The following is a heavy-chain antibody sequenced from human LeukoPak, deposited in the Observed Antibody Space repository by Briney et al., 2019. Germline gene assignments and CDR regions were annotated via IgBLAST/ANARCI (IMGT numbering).Heavy chain of an antibody. CDR2: IHSSGYT. CDR1: GGSISGNY. CDR3: TQRQGPTSGSYDYFDP. J-gene: IGHJ5*02. D-gene: IGHD1-26*01. V-gene: IGHV4-4*09. Sequence: SETLSLTCTVFGGSISGNYWSWIRQPPGQGLEWIAYIHSSGYTNYNPSLRSRVTISVDTSNNQFSLKVTSVTAADTAIYYCTQRQGPTSGSYDYFDPWGQGALVTVSS.